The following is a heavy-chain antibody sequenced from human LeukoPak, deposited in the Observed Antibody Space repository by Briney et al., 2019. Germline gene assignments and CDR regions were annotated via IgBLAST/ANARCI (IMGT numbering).Heavy chain of an antibody. J-gene: IGHJ4*02. D-gene: IGHD2-2*01. V-gene: IGHV3-30*02. CDR3: AKGYCSGTSCYSGLD. CDR1: GFTFSNYG. CDR2: IRYDGSNK. Sequence: GGSLRLSCVASGFTFSNYGMHWVRQAPGKGLEWVGFIRYDGSNKYYADSVKGRFTISRDNSKDTLSLQMNSLRPEDTAVYYCAKGYCSGTSCYSGLDWGQGTRVTVSS.